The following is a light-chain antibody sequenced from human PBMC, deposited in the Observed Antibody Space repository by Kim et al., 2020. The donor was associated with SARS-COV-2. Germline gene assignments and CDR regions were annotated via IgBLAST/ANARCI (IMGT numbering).Light chain of an antibody. Sequence: VSPGRTARITFFGDVLPDQYVYWYRQKPGQAPVLVMKKNDARPSGIPDRFSGSASGTTATLTISGVQAEDEADYYCQSADTRGAVFGGGTKLTVL. CDR1: VLPDQY. V-gene: IGLV3-25*03. CDR2: KND. J-gene: IGLJ2*01. CDR3: QSADTRGAV.